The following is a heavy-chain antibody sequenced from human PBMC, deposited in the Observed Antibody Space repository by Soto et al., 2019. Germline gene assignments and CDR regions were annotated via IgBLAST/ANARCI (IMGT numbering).Heavy chain of an antibody. CDR1: GFSFTMYS. V-gene: IGHV3-21*06. J-gene: IGHJ4*02. CDR2: ISITTNYI. Sequence: XLILSCSPSGFSFTMYSMNWVRQPPGKGLEWVSSISITTNYIYYGDSMKGRFTISRDNAKNSLYLEMNSLRAEDTAVYYCARESEDLTSNFDYWGQGTLVTVSS. CDR3: ARESEDLTSNFDY.